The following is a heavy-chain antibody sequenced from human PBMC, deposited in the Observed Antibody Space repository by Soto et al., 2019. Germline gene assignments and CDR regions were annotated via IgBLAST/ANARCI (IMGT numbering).Heavy chain of an antibody. J-gene: IGHJ6*02. Sequence: SETLSLTCSVSGGSVSVGDQYWSWIRQHPGKGLEWIGYISSSGSTYYNPSLGSRVTISVDTSKNNFSLKLSSVTAADTAVYFCARDLSYIYDTSSYFKGMDVWGQGTTVTVSS. CDR2: ISSSGST. CDR3: ARDLSYIYDTSSYFKGMDV. V-gene: IGHV4-31*03. CDR1: GGSVSVGDQY. D-gene: IGHD3-22*01.